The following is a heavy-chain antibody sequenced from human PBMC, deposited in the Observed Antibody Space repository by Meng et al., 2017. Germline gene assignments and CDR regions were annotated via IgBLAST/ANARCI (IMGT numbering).Heavy chain of an antibody. CDR3: ARGPNRWTGFDY. J-gene: IGHJ4*02. CDR2: IIPILGIA. CDR1: GGTFSSDA. D-gene: IGHD3/OR15-3a*01. Sequence: QVQLVQSGGGGKKPGSSVMVPCKASGGTFSSDAISWVRQAPGQGLEWMGGIIPILGIANYAQKFQGRVTMTRNTSISTAYMELSSLRSEDTAVYYCARGPNRWTGFDYWGQGTLVTVSS. V-gene: IGHV1-69*09.